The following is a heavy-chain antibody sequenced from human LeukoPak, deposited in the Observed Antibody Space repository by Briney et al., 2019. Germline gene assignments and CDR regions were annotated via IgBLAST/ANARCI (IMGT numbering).Heavy chain of an antibody. CDR1: EYTFTGYY. Sequence: ASVKVSCKASEYTFTGYYMHWVRQAPGQGLEWMGWINPNSGGTNYAQNFQGRVTMTRDTSISTAYMELSRLRSDDTAVYYCARQDHNWFDPWGQGTLVTVSS. V-gene: IGHV1-2*02. CDR2: INPNSGGT. CDR3: ARQDHNWFDP. J-gene: IGHJ5*02.